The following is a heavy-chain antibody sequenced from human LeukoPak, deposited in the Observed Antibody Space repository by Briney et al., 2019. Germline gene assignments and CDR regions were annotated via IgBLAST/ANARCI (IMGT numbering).Heavy chain of an antibody. J-gene: IGHJ3*02. Sequence: PSETLPLTCTVSGGSISSYYWSWIRQPPGKGLEWIGYIYYSGSTNYNPSLKSRVTISVDTSKNQFSLKLSSVTAADTAVYYCARDEGSYAFDIWGQGTMVTVSS. V-gene: IGHV4-59*01. CDR3: ARDEGSYAFDI. CDR1: GGSISSYY. CDR2: IYYSGST.